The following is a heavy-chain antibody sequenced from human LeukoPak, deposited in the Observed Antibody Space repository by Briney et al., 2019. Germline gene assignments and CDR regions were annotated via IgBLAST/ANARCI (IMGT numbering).Heavy chain of an antibody. CDR2: IYYSGGT. D-gene: IGHD6-13*01. V-gene: IGHV4-59*01. CDR1: GGSISSYY. CDR3: ARVRYTSSWEFDL. Sequence: PSEGLSLTCTVSGGSISSYYWSWIRQPPGKGLEWIGYIYYSGGTNYNPSLKSRVTISVDTSKNQFSLRLSSVTAADTAVYYCARVRYTSSWEFDLWGRGTLVSVST. J-gene: IGHJ2*01.